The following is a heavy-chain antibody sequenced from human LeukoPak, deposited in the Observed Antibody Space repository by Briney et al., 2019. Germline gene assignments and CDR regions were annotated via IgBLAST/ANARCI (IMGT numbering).Heavy chain of an antibody. V-gene: IGHV3-53*01. Sequence: EGSLRLSCAASGFIVSSTSMSWVRQAPGKGLEWVSLLYGGGSTYYADSVKGRFTISRDNSKNTLYLQMNSLRAEDTAVYYCARGGSYASFGFDYWGQGTLVTVSS. J-gene: IGHJ4*02. CDR1: GFIVSSTS. CDR3: ARGGSYASFGFDY. CDR2: LYGGGST. D-gene: IGHD1-26*01.